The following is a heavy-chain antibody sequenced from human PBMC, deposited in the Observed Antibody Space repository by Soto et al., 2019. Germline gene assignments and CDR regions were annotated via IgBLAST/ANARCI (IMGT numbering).Heavy chain of an antibody. J-gene: IGHJ5*02. V-gene: IGHV3-30*18. Sequence: QVQLVESGGGVVQPGRSLRLSCATSGFTFSSYGMHWVRQAPGKGLEWVAVISYDGSNKYYADSVKGRFTISRDNSKNTLYLQMNSLRAEDTAVYYCVKGAVDPWGQGTLVTVSS. CDR2: ISYDGSNK. CDR3: VKGAVDP. CDR1: GFTFSSYG.